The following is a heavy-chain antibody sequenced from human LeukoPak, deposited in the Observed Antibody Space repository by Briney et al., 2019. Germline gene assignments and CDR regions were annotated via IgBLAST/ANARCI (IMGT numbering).Heavy chain of an antibody. J-gene: IGHJ4*02. CDR1: GYTFTGYY. CDR2: INPSGGST. Sequence: ASVKVSCKASGYTFTGYYMHWVRQAPGQGLEWMGIINPSGGSTSYAQKFQGRVTMTRDTSTSTVYMELSSLGSEDTAVYYCARGQYTYYYDSSGYPNDYWGQGTLVTVSS. CDR3: ARGQYTYYYDSSGYPNDY. D-gene: IGHD3-22*01. V-gene: IGHV1-46*01.